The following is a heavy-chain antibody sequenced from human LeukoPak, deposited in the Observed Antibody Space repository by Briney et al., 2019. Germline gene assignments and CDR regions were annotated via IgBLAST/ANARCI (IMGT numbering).Heavy chain of an antibody. D-gene: IGHD2-2*02. V-gene: IGHV1-18*01. Sequence: ASVKVSCKASGYTFTSYGISWVRQAPGQGLEWMGWISAYNGNTNYAQKLQGRVTMTTDTSTSTAYMELRSLRSDDTAVYYCARDCSSTSCYSPHFDYWGQGTLVTVSS. CDR1: GYTFTSYG. J-gene: IGHJ4*02. CDR2: ISAYNGNT. CDR3: ARDCSSTSCYSPHFDY.